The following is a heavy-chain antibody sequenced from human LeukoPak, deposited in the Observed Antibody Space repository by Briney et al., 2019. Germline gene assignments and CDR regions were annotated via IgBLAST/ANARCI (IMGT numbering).Heavy chain of an antibody. CDR3: ARDYYDSSGYYHGGY. CDR1: GFTFSSYA. CDR2: ISTSSSTI. V-gene: IGHV3-48*01. Sequence: PGGSLRLSCAASGFTFSSYAMSWVRQTPGKGLEWVSYISTSSSTIYYADSVKGRFTISRDSAKNSLYLQMNSLRAEDTAVYYCARDYYDSSGYYHGGYWGQGTLVTVSS. J-gene: IGHJ4*02. D-gene: IGHD3-22*01.